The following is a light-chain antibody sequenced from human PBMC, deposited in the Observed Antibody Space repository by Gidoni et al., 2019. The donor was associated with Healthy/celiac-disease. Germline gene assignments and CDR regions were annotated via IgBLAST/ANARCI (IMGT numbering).Light chain of an antibody. CDR3: SSYTSSSTLV. V-gene: IGLV2-14*01. J-gene: IGLJ2*01. CDR2: DVS. Sequence: QSALTQPASVSGRPGQSITISCTGTSSDVGCYNYVSWYQQHPGKAPKLMIYDVSNRPSGVANRFSGSKSGNTASLTISGLQAEDEADYYCSSYTSSSTLVFGGGTKLTVL. CDR1: SSDVGCYNY.